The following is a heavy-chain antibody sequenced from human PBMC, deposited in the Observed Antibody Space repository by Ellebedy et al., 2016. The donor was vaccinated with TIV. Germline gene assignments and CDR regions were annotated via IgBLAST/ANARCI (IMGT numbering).Heavy chain of an antibody. CDR3: ARYFDWLSLMHYFDY. V-gene: IGHV3-23*01. J-gene: IGHJ4*02. CDR1: GFTLNT. D-gene: IGHD3-9*01. CDR2: IDHGGGNT. Sequence: GESLKISCAASGFTLNTMTWVRQAPGKGLEWVSSIDHGGGNTYYADSVEGRFTISRDNSKNILYLQVDSLRAEDTAVYYCARYFDWLSLMHYFDYWGQGTLVTVSS.